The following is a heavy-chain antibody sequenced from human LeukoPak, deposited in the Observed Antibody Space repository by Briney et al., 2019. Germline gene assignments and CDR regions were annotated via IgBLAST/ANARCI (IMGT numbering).Heavy chain of an antibody. CDR2: IYHSGST. CDR1: GGSISSSNW. Sequence: SETLSLTCAVSGGSISSSNWWSWVRQPPGKGLEWIGEIYHSGSTNYNPSLKSRVTISVDKSKNQFSLKLSSVTAADTAVYYCASHSSGWAPYYFDYWGQGTLVTVSS. D-gene: IGHD6-19*01. J-gene: IGHJ4*02. CDR3: ASHSSGWAPYYFDY. V-gene: IGHV4-4*02.